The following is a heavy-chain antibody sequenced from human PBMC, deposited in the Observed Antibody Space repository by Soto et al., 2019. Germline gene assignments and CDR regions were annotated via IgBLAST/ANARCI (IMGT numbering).Heavy chain of an antibody. CDR1: GGTFSSYA. V-gene: IGHV1-69*13. CDR2: IIPIFGTA. Sequence: SVKVSCKASGGTFSSYAISWVRQAPGRGLEWMGGIIPIFGTANYAQKFQGRVTITADESTSTAYMELSSLRSEDTAVYYCARVGRDDSSGYHYNWFDPWGQGTLVTVSS. D-gene: IGHD3-22*01. J-gene: IGHJ5*02. CDR3: ARVGRDDSSGYHYNWFDP.